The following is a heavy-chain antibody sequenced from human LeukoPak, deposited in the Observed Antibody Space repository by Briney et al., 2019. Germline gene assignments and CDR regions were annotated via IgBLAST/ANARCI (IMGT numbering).Heavy chain of an antibody. J-gene: IGHJ4*02. CDR2: ISGSGGTT. V-gene: IGHV3-23*01. Sequence: PVGSLRLACAASGCTFSRFAMSWVRQAPWKVREWVSAISGSGGTTYFADSVKGRFTIFRDISKKMLYLQLNRLRAEDTAVYYCAKGFGLDVFDYWGQGTLVTVSS. D-gene: IGHD3/OR15-3a*01. CDR3: AKGFGLDVFDY. CDR1: GCTFSRFA.